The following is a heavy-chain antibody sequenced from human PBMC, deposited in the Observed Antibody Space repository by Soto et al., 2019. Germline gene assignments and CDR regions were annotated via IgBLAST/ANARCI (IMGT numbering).Heavy chain of an antibody. CDR2: IYYSGFT. V-gene: IGHV4-59*01. D-gene: IGHD5-12*01. CDR3: AGGTDGKKVAY. CDR1: GGSISSSY. Sequence: SETLSLTCTVSGGSISSSYWNWIRQPPGKGLEWIGYIYYSGFTSYNPSLKSRVTMSLDMSKNQLSLNLSSVTAADTAVYYCAGGTDGKKVAYWGQGTLVTVSS. J-gene: IGHJ4*02.